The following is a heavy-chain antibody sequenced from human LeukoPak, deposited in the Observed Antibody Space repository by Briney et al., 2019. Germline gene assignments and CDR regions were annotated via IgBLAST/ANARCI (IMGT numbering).Heavy chain of an antibody. J-gene: IGHJ6*02. V-gene: IGHV3-74*01. CDR2: INSDGSST. D-gene: IGHD3-22*01. CDR1: GFTFSSYW. CDR3: ARGKYYDSSGYYYYYGMDV. Sequence: GGSLRLSCAASGFTFSSYWMHWVRQAPGKGLVWVSRINSDGSSTSYADSVKGRFTISRDNAENTLYLQMNSLRAEDTAVYYCARGKYYDSSGYYYYYGMDVWGQGTTVTVSS.